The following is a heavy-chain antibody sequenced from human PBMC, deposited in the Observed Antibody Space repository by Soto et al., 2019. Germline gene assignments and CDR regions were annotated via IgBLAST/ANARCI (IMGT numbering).Heavy chain of an antibody. Sequence: VLLVESGGGLVQPGRSLRLSCAVSGFNFGNYAMHWVRQAPGKGLEWVAAINWNSDKVAYAGSVLGRFTIFRDSAKNSLHLQMNDLTTEDTAFYYCVRTTYFSDSSGYTRCFDYWGQGTLVTVSS. CDR2: INWNSDKV. D-gene: IGHD3-22*01. CDR1: GFNFGNYA. V-gene: IGHV3-9*01. CDR3: VRTTYFSDSSGYTRCFDY. J-gene: IGHJ4*02.